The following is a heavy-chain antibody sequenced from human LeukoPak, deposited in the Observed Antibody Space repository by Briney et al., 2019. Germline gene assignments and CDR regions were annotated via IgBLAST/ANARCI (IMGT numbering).Heavy chain of an antibody. CDR2: IYSGGST. Sequence: PGGSLRLSCAASGFTVSSNYMSWVRQAPGKGLEWVSVIYSGGSTYYADSVKGRFTISRDNSKNTLYLQMNSLRAEDTAVYYCAKGASYYYGSGTSLFDYWGQGTLVTVSS. J-gene: IGHJ4*02. CDR3: AKGASYYYGSGTSLFDY. D-gene: IGHD3-10*01. V-gene: IGHV3-53*01. CDR1: GFTVSSNY.